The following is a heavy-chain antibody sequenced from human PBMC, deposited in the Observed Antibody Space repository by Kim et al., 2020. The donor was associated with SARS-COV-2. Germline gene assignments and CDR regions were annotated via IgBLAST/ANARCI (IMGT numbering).Heavy chain of an antibody. CDR3: ARDGRISSSWFFDY. Sequence: SETLSLTWTVSGGSISSYYWSWIRQPPGKGLEWIGYIYYSGSTNYNPSLKSRVTISVDTSKNQFSLKLSSVTAADTAVYYCARDGRISSSWFFDYWGQGTLVTVSS. CDR1: GGSISSYY. J-gene: IGHJ4*02. D-gene: IGHD6-13*01. CDR2: IYYSGST. V-gene: IGHV4-59*13.